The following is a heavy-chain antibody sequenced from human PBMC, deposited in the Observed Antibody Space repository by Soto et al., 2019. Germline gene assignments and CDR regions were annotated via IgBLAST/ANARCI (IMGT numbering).Heavy chain of an antibody. CDR3: ARPGSGSDSDY. J-gene: IGHJ4*02. CDR2: ISGSGGST. D-gene: IGHD1-26*01. CDR1: GFTFSSYA. Sequence: EVQLLESGGGLVQPGGSLRLSCAASGFTFSSYAMRWVRQAPGKGLEWVSAISGSGGSTYYADSVKGRFTISRDNSKNTLHLRMNSLRAEDTAVYYCARPGSGSDSDYWGQGTLVTVSS. V-gene: IGHV3-23*01.